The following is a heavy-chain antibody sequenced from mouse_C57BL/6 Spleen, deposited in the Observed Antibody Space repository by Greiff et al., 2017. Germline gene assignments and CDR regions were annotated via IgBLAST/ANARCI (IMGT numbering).Heavy chain of an antibody. V-gene: IGHV14-4*01. J-gene: IGHJ1*03. Sequence: EVKLMESGAELVRPGASVKLSCTASGFNIKDDYMHWVKQRPEQGLEWIGWIDPENGDTEYASKFQGKATITADTSSNTAYLQLSSLTSEDSAVYYCTLYYGSSLWYFDVWGTGTTVTVSS. CDR3: TLYYGSSLWYFDV. CDR2: IDPENGDT. CDR1: GFNIKDDY. D-gene: IGHD1-1*01.